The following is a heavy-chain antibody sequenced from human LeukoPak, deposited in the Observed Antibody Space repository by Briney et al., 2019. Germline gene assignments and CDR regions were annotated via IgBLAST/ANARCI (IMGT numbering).Heavy chain of an antibody. V-gene: IGHV4-39*01. J-gene: IGHJ4*02. CDR1: GGSISSSNYY. D-gene: IGHD5-18*01. CDR3: ARPGLRGYAYGFDY. CDR2: IYYSGST. Sequence: SETLSLTCTVSGGSISSSNYYWGWIRQPPGKGLEWIGSIYYSGSTYYNPSLKSRVTISVDTSKNQFSLKLSSVTAADTAVYYCARPGLRGYAYGFDYWGQGTLVTVSS.